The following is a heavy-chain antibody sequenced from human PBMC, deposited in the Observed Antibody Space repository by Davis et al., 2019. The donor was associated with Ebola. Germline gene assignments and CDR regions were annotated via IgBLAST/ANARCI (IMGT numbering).Heavy chain of an antibody. J-gene: IGHJ4*02. D-gene: IGHD5-12*01. CDR2: ITWNSGKI. Sequence: PGGSLRLSCGGSGFTFEDYAMYWVWQVPGKGLEWVSSITWNSGKIAYSDSVKGRFTVSRENAKNSLFLQMNSLRPEDTALYYCARGTVATIEAYFDHWGQGALVTVS. CDR1: GFTFEDYA. V-gene: IGHV3-9*01. CDR3: ARGTVATIEAYFDH.